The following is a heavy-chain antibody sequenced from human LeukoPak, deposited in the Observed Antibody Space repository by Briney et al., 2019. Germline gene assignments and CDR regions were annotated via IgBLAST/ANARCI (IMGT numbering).Heavy chain of an antibody. Sequence: GGSLRLSCAASGFTFSHYWMHWVRQAPGKGLVWVSRINPDGSFTTYADSVRGRFTISRDNAKNTLYLQMDSLRAEDTAVYYCARDLTGEVDYWGQGTLVTVSS. CDR3: ARDLTGEVDY. D-gene: IGHD7-27*01. CDR1: GFTFSHYW. CDR2: INPDGSFT. V-gene: IGHV3-74*01. J-gene: IGHJ4*02.